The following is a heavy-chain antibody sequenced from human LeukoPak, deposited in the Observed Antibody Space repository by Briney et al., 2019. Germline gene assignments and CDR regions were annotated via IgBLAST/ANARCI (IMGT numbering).Heavy chain of an antibody. CDR1: GFTFSSYR. D-gene: IGHD1-26*01. Sequence: PGGSLGLSCAASGFTFSSYRMNWVRQAPGKGLEWVSSISSSSVLIYYADSVKGRFTISRDNAKNSLFLQMNSLRDEDTAVYYCAREGWAAFDIWGQGTMVTVSS. J-gene: IGHJ3*02. CDR3: AREGWAAFDI. CDR2: ISSSSVLI. V-gene: IGHV3-48*02.